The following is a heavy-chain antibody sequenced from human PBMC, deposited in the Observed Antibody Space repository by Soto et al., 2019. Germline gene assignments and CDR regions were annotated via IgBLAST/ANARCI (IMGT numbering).Heavy chain of an antibody. J-gene: IGHJ4*02. CDR3: ARAYHLQKGQMGTYYFDY. CDR2: IYYSGST. V-gene: IGHV4-59*01. Sequence: PSETLSLTCTVSGSPISSYYWSWIRQPPGKGLEWIGYIYYSGSTNYNPSLKSRVTISVDTSKNQFSLKLSSVTAADTAVYYCARAYHLQKGQMGTYYFDYWGQGTLVTVSS. D-gene: IGHD1-1*01. CDR1: GSPISSYY.